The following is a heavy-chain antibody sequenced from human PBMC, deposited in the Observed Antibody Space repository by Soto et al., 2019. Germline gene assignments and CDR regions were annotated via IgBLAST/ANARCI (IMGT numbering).Heavy chain of an antibody. CDR3: AHRPIAAAGGGFDY. CDR1: GFSLSTRGVG. D-gene: IGHD6-13*01. CDR2: IYWDNDK. V-gene: IGHV2-5*02. J-gene: IGHJ4*02. Sequence: QITLKESGPTLVKPTQTLTLTCTFSGFSLSTRGVGVGWIRQPPGKALEWLAVIYWDNDKRYSPSLKSRLTITKDTSKNQVVLTMTNMDTVDTATYYCAHRPIAAAGGGFDYWGQGTLVTVSS.